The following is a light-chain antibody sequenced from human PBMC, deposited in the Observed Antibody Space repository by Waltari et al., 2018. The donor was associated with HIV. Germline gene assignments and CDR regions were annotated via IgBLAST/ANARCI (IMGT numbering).Light chain of an antibody. CDR2: VAS. CDR3: QQSYSTPLT. J-gene: IGKJ4*01. CDR1: QRISEY. V-gene: IGKV1-39*01. Sequence: DIQMTQYPSSLSASLGDTVTITCRASQRISEYLDWYQETPGNAPKLLIYVASSLQIGVPSRFSGSGSGTDFTLTISNLQPEDFATYFCQQSYSTPLTFGAGTKVEIK.